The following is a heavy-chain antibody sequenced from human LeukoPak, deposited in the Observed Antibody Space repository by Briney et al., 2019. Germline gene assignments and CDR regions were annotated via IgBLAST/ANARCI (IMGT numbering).Heavy chain of an antibody. J-gene: IGHJ4*02. CDR3: ARALTTLKYEGY. Sequence: PSETLSLTCTVSGGSISDYYWSWFRQPPGKGLEWIGYTYGSGSANYNLPLKSRVTISVDTSKNQVSLMVNSVTTADTAVYYCARALTTLKYEGYWGQGTLVTVSS. V-gene: IGHV4-59*01. CDR2: TYGSGSA. CDR1: GGSISDYY. D-gene: IGHD1-1*01.